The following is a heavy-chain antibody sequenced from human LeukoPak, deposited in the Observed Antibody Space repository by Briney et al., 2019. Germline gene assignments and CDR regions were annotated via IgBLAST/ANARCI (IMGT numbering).Heavy chain of an antibody. CDR1: GFTFGDYA. CDR2: ISGSGGST. D-gene: IGHD4-17*01. Sequence: GGSLRLSCTASGFTFGDYAMSWVRQAPGKGLEWVSAISGSGGSTYYADSVKGRFTISRDNSKNTLYLQMNSLRAEDTAVYYCAKTTVTTSHYYYGMDVWGQGTTVTVSS. CDR3: AKTTVTTSHYYYGMDV. V-gene: IGHV3-23*01. J-gene: IGHJ6*02.